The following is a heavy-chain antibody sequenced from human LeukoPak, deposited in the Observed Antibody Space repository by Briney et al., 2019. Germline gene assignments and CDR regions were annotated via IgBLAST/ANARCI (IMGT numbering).Heavy chain of an antibody. V-gene: IGHV4-34*01. D-gene: IGHD3-10*01. CDR3: ARGRTGITMVRGVIQKSLYYFDY. CDR2: INNSGST. Sequence: SETLSLTCAVYGGSFSGYYWSWIRQPPGKGLEWIGEINNSGSTNYNPSLKSRVTISVDTSKNQFSLKLSSVTAADTAVYYCARGRTGITMVRGVIQKSLYYFDYWGQGTLVTVSS. J-gene: IGHJ4*02. CDR1: GGSFSGYY.